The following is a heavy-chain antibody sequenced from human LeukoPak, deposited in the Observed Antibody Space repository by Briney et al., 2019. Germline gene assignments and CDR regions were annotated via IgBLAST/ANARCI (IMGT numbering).Heavy chain of an antibody. CDR3: ARGRCSSTSCYDY. V-gene: IGHV4-34*01. CDR1: GGSFSGYY. CDR2: INHSGST. Sequence: SETLSLTCAVYGGSFSGYYWSWIRQPPGKGLEWIGEINHSGSTNYSPSLKSRVTISVDTSKNQFSLKLSSVTAADTAVYYCARGRCSSTSCYDYWGQGTLVTVSS. D-gene: IGHD2-2*01. J-gene: IGHJ4*02.